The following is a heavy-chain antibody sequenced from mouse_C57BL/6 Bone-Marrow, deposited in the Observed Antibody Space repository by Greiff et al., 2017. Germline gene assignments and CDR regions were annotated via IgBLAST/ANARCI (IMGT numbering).Heavy chain of an antibody. V-gene: IGHV1-55*01. CDR1: GYTFTSYW. D-gene: IGHD2-5*01. CDR3: ARWDYSNYDWFAY. J-gene: IGHJ3*01. Sequence: VQLQQPGAELVKPGASVKMSCKASGYTFTSYWITWVKQRPGQGLEWIGDIYPGSGSTNYNEKFKSKATLTVDTSSSTAYMQLSSLTSADSAVYYCARWDYSNYDWFAYWGQGTLVTVSA. CDR2: IYPGSGST.